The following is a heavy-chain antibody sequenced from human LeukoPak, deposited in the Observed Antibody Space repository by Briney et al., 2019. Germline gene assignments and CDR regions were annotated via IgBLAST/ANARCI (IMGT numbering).Heavy chain of an antibody. Sequence: SVKVSCKASGGTFSSYAISWVRHAPAQGLEWMGRIIPIFGTANYAQKFQGRVTITADKSTSTAYMELSSLRSEDTAVYYCARDWSRGYCTNGVCYAGRGFDYWGQGTLVTVSS. CDR2: IIPIFGTA. CDR3: ARDWSRGYCTNGVCYAGRGFDY. D-gene: IGHD2-8*01. CDR1: GGTFSSYA. V-gene: IGHV1-69*06. J-gene: IGHJ4*02.